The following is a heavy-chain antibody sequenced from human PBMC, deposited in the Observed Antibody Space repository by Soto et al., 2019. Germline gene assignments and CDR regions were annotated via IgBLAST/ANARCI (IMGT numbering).Heavy chain of an antibody. D-gene: IGHD3-10*01. V-gene: IGHV4-34*01. CDR3: ARVKVTMVRGVHYYYYGMDV. J-gene: IGHJ6*02. CDR1: GGSFSGYY. Sequence: SETLSLTCAVYGGSFSGYYWSWIRQPPGKGLEWIGEINHSGSTNYNPSLKSRVTISVDTSKNQFSLKLSSVTAADTAVYYCARVKVTMVRGVHYYYYGMDVWGQGTTVTV. CDR2: INHSGST.